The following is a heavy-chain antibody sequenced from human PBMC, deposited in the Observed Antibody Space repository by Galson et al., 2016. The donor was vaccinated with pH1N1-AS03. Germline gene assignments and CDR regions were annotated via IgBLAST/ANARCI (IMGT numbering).Heavy chain of an antibody. CDR1: GGTFSSYV. J-gene: IGHJ6*02. Sequence: SVKVSCKASGGTFSSYVINWVRQAPGQGLEWMGRIIPSLDVPNYAQKFQGRVTITADKSTRTAYMELSSLRSEDTAVYYCARDPRGPCSSATCATTYYFGMDVWGQGTTVIVSS. V-gene: IGHV1-69*04. CDR2: IIPSLDVP. D-gene: IGHD2/OR15-2a*01. CDR3: ARDPRGPCSSATCATTYYFGMDV.